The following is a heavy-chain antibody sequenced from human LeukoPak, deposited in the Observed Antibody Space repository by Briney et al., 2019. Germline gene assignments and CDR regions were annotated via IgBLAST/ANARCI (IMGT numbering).Heavy chain of an antibody. J-gene: IGHJ4*02. CDR1: GFTFSSYE. D-gene: IGHD6-13*01. CDR2: ISSSGSTI. CDR3: ARAGSGYTSPSDY. V-gene: IGHV3-48*03. Sequence: GGSLRLSCAASGFTFSSYEMNWVRQAPGKGLEWVSYISSSGSTIYYADSVKGRFTISRDNAKHSVYLQMNRLRAEDTAAYYCARAGSGYTSPSDYWGQGTLVTVSS.